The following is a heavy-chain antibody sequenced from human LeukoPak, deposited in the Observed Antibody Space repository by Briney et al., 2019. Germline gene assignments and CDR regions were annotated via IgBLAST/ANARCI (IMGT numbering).Heavy chain of an antibody. V-gene: IGHV3-66*01. D-gene: IGHD2-15*01. CDR2: IYSGGST. CDR3: ASDSYSPEYFQH. CDR1: GFSVSNNY. Sequence: GGSLRLSCAASGFSVSNNYMSWVRQAPGKGLEWVSVIYSGGSTFYADSVKGRFTISRDNSKNTLNLQMNSLRAEDTAVYYCASDSYSPEYFQHWGQGTLVTVSS. J-gene: IGHJ1*01.